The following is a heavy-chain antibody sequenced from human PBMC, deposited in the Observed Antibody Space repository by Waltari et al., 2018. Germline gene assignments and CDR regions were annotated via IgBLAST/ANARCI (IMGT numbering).Heavy chain of an antibody. CDR2: VDPEDGET. CDR3: ATSPLRFLEWVNWFDP. D-gene: IGHD3-3*01. CDR1: GSPFTDYS. J-gene: IGHJ5*02. V-gene: IGHV1-69-2*01. Sequence: EVQLVQSGAEVKKPGATVKISCKASGSPFTDYSMHWVQQAPGKGLEWMGRVDPEDGETIYAEKFQGRVTITADTSTDTAYMELTSLRSEDTAVYYCATSPLRFLEWVNWFDPWGQGTLVTVSS.